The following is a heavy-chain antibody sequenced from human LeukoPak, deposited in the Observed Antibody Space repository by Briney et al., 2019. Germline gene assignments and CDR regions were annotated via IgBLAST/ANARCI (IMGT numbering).Heavy chain of an antibody. CDR1: GGSISSYY. J-gene: IGHJ4*02. CDR2: IYYSGST. D-gene: IGHD3-16*02. CDR3: ARGSMITFGGVIVPFDY. V-gene: IGHV4-59*01. Sequence: KPSETLSLTCTVSGGSISSYYWSWIRQPPGEGLEWIGYIYYSGSTNYNPSLKSRVTISVDTSKNQFSLKLSSVTAADTAVYYCARGSMITFGGVIVPFDYWGQGTLVTVSS.